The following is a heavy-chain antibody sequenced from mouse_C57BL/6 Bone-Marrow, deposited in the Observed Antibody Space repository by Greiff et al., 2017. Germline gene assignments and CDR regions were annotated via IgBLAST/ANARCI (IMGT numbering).Heavy chain of an antibody. Sequence: QVQLQQPGAELVKPGASVKMSCKASGYTFTSYWITWVKQRPGQGLEWIGDIYPGSGSTNYNEKFKSKATLTVDTSSSTAYMQLSSLTSENSAVYYWARDYYGNVYFDYWGQGTTLTVSS. J-gene: IGHJ2*01. CDR3: ARDYYGNVYFDY. CDR1: GYTFTSYW. CDR2: IYPGSGST. D-gene: IGHD2-1*01. V-gene: IGHV1-55*01.